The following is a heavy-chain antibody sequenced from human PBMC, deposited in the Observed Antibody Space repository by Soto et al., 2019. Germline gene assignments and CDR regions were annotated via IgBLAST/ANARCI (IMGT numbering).Heavy chain of an antibody. J-gene: IGHJ3*01. V-gene: IGHV5-10-1*01. D-gene: IGHD1-26*01. CDR1: GYSFTSYW. Sequence: HGESMQISCKGSGYSFTSYWISWVRQMPGKGLEWMGRIDPSDSYTNYSPSFQGNVTISADKSISTAYLQWSSLKASDTAMYYCASFFSYSGSYRDVFAFSSQGTMVTGS. CDR2: IDPSDSYT. CDR3: ASFFSYSGSYRDVFAF.